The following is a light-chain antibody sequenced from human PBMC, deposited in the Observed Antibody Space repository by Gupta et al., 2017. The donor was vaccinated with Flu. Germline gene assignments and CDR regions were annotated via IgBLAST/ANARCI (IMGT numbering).Light chain of an antibody. CDR2: AAS. CDR3: QQSYSAPIT. J-gene: IGKJ3*01. CDR1: QSISNY. Sequence: PSSLSASVGDRVTITCRASQSISNYLNWYQQKPGKAPKLLIYAASSLQGGVPSRFSGRGSGTDFTLTISSLQPEDFATYYCQQSYSAPITFGHGTKVDIK. V-gene: IGKV1-39*01.